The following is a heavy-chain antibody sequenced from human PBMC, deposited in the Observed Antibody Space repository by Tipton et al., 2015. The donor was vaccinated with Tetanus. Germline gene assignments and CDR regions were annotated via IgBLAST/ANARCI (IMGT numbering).Heavy chain of an antibody. J-gene: IGHJ6*02. D-gene: IGHD3-16*01. Sequence: QLVQSGGGLVQSGGSLRVSCAASGFSVSNNYVTWVRQAPGKGLAWVSIIFSGGSAYYADSVRGRFTLSRDIPNNTVDLQMNSLRAEDTAVYYCARLRGWGIGGYGMDLWGQGTTVTVSS. CDR1: GFSVSNNY. V-gene: IGHV3-53*01. CDR2: IFSGGSA. CDR3: ARLRGWGIGGYGMDL.